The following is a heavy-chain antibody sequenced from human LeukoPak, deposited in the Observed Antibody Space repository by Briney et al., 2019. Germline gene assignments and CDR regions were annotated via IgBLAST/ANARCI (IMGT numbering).Heavy chain of an antibody. CDR3: ARAGCSGGSCYESRGAFDV. Sequence: SETLSLTCSVSGGSISSSIYYWGWIRQSPGKGLEWIGNVYYSGTTYYNPSLKSRVTISVDTSKNQFSLKLSSVTAADTAVYYCARAGCSGGSCYESRGAFDVWGQGTMVTVSS. CDR2: VYYSGTT. V-gene: IGHV4-39*07. CDR1: GGSISSSIYY. J-gene: IGHJ3*01. D-gene: IGHD2-15*01.